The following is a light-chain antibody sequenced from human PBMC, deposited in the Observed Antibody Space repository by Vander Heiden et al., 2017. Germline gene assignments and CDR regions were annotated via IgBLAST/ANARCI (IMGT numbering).Light chain of an antibody. CDR1: QSITTY. J-gene: IGKJ3*01. V-gene: IGKV1-39*01. CDR2: GAS. Sequence: DIQMTQSPSSLSASVGDRVTITCRASQSITTYLNWYQQKLGKAPIILIFGASTLQSGVPSRFSGSASGTDFTLTITSLQPEDFATYYCQQTYSMPFTFGPGTKVDIE. CDR3: QQTYSMPFT.